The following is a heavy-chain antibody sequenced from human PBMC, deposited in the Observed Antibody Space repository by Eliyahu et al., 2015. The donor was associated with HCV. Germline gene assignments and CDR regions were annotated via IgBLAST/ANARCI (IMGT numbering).Heavy chain of an antibody. J-gene: IGHJ3*01. Sequence: EVQLVESGGGLVQPGRSLTLSCAASGFSFAXSAXXWVRQVPGKGLEWVSSISWDSGSVFYADSVQGRFTISRDNAKKSLFLQMNSLRAEDTAFYYCAKDKSSGLLWLAESPGAFDLWGEGTLVTVS. CDR3: AKDKSSGLLWLAESPGAFDL. D-gene: IGHD3-10*01. CDR2: ISWDSGSV. CDR1: GFSFAXSA. V-gene: IGHV3-9*01.